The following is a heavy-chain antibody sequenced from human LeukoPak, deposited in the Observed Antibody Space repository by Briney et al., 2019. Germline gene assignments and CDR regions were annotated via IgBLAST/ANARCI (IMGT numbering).Heavy chain of an antibody. CDR1: GYSFTSYW. CDR3: ARDGQGGIAAAAYNWFDP. J-gene: IGHJ5*02. V-gene: IGHV5-51*01. Sequence: GESLKISCKGSGYSFTSYWIGWVRQMPGKGLEWMGIIYPGDSDTRYSPSFQGQVTISADKSISTAYLQWSSLKASDTAMYYCARDGQGGIAAAAYNWFDPWGQGTLVTVSS. CDR2: IYPGDSDT. D-gene: IGHD6-13*01.